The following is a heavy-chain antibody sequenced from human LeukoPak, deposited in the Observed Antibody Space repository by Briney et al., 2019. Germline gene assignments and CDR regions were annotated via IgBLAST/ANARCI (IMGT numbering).Heavy chain of an antibody. J-gene: IGHJ4*02. V-gene: IGHV3-74*01. D-gene: IGHD3-10*01. Sequence: PGGSLRLSCAASASTFSLSWMHWFRRPPGKGLEWVSRITNDGSLTSYADSVKGRFTVSRDNAKKTLYLEMHSLRVDDTAVYYCATDWFFTPDHWGQGTLVTVSS. CDR3: ATDWFFTPDH. CDR2: ITNDGSLT. CDR1: ASTFSLSW.